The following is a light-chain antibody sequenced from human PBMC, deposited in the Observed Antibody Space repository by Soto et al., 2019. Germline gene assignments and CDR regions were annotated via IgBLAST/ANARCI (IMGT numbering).Light chain of an antibody. CDR1: NANIGNNK. CDR3: ATWDDSLHGYV. Sequence: QSVLTQPPSASTTPGQKVTISCSGSNANIGNNKVNWYQQLPGTAPKLLIYSSNQRPSGVPDRFSGSKADTSASLAISGLQSEDEANYYCATWDDSLHGYVFGAGTKVTVL. CDR2: SSN. V-gene: IGLV1-44*01. J-gene: IGLJ1*01.